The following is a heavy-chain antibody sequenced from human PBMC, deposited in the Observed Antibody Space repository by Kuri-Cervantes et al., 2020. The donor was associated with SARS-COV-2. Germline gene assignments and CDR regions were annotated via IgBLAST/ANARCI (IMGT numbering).Heavy chain of an antibody. CDR2: ISWNSGSI. CDR1: GFTFDDYA. Sequence: SLKISCAASGFTFDDYAMHWVRQAPGKGLEWVSGISWNSGSIGYADSVKGRFTISRDNAKNTLYLQMNRLRAEDTAVYYCARVCSGGSCYRSWGQGTLVTVSS. J-gene: IGHJ5*02. D-gene: IGHD2-15*01. V-gene: IGHV3-9*01. CDR3: ARVCSGGSCYRS.